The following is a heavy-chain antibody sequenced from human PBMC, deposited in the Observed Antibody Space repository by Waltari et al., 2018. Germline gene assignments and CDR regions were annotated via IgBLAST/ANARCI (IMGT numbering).Heavy chain of an antibody. CDR3: ARGGEYRVSGSSRDV. CDR1: GYTCTRYA. J-gene: IGHJ6*02. D-gene: IGHD6-13*01. V-gene: IGHV1-3*01. CDR2: INAGNGNT. Sequence: QIQLVQSGAEVQTPGASVKVSCKASGYTCTRYARHWVRQAPGQRLEWMGWINAGNGNTKDSQKCQGRVTITRDTSASTAYMELSSLRSEDTAVYYCARGGEYRVSGSSRDVWGQGTTVTVSS.